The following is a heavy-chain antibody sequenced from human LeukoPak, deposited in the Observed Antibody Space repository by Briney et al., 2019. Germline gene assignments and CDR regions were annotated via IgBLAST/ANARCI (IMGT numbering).Heavy chain of an antibody. J-gene: IGHJ4*02. V-gene: IGHV3-74*01. CDR3: VSVYETY. CDR2: INSDGSWT. D-gene: IGHD5/OR15-5a*01. CDR1: GNYW. Sequence: PGGSLRLSCAASGNYWMHWVRQVPGKGLVWVSHINSDGSWTSYADSVKARFTISKDNAKNTVYLQMNSLRAEDTAVYYCVSVYETYWGRGTLVTVSS.